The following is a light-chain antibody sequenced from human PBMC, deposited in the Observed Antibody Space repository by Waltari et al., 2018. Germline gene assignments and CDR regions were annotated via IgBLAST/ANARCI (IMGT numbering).Light chain of an antibody. CDR3: QNHERLPAV. V-gene: IGKV3-20*01. CDR2: GAS. CDR1: QNGRY. J-gene: IGKJ1*01. Sequence: EIVLTQSPGTLSLSPGERATLSCRASQNGRYLIWYQQKPGQAPRLLIYGASSRAAGIPDGFSGSGSGTDFSLTISRLEPEDFAVYYCQNHERLPAVFGQGTKVEIK.